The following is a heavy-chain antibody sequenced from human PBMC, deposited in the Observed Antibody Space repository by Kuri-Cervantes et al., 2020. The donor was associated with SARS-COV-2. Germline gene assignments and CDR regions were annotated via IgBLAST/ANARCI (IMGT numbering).Heavy chain of an antibody. V-gene: IGHV1-46*01. CDR1: GYTFTSYY. D-gene: IGHD6-13*01. J-gene: IGHJ6*02. Sequence: ASVKVSCKASGYTFTSYYMHWVRQAPGQGLEWMGIINPSGGSTSYAQKFQGRVTITADESTSTAYMELGSLRSEDTAVYYCARCRAGRQLVLCYYYGMDVWGQGTTVTVSS. CDR2: INPSGGST. CDR3: ARCRAGRQLVLCYYYGMDV.